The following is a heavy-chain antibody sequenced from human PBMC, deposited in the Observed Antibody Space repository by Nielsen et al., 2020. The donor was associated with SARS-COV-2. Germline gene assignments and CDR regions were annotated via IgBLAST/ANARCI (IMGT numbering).Heavy chain of an antibody. CDR2: IIPIFGTT. J-gene: IGHJ5*02. CDR3: TAFPIAQPNRFDP. Sequence: SVKASCKASGGTFSNYDVTWVRQAPGQGLEWMGGIIPIFGTTNYAQNFQGRVTITADESTSTAYMELSSLRSDDTAVYYCTAFPIAQPNRFDPWGQGTLVTVSS. D-gene: IGHD2-2*01. V-gene: IGHV1-69*13. CDR1: GGTFSNYD.